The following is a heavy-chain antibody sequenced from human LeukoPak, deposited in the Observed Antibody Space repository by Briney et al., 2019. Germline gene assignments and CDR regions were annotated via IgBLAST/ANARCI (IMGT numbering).Heavy chain of an antibody. CDR2: INWKSDKI. V-gene: IGHV3-9*01. Sequence: GGSLRLSCAGSGYSFDEYAMHWVRQAPGKGLEWASGINWKSDKIGYADSVKGRFTISRDNSKNSLYLQMNSLRVEDTALYYCAKDRYCTSSSCPIDYWGQGTMVTVSS. D-gene: IGHD2-2*01. J-gene: IGHJ4*02. CDR3: AKDRYCTSSSCPIDY. CDR1: GYSFDEYA.